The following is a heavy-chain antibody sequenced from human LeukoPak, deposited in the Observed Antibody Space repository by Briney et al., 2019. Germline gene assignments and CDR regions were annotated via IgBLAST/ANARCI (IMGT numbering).Heavy chain of an antibody. Sequence: GSVRVSCKASGYTFTGYYMHCVREAPGRGREWRGCINTNSGGTNYAQTFQGRVTMTRETYLGAAYMDLRRLRDDETAAYICAIHKDRAPAADLDVFDIWGQGTMVTVSS. CDR3: AIHKDRAPAADLDVFDI. J-gene: IGHJ3*02. CDR1: GYTFTGYY. D-gene: IGHD6-25*01. V-gene: IGHV1-2*02. CDR2: INTNSGGT.